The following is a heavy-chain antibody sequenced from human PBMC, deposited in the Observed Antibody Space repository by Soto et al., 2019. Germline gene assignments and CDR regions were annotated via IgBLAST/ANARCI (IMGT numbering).Heavy chain of an antibody. V-gene: IGHV3-53*01. D-gene: IGHD6-13*01. Sequence: GSLRLSCAASGFTVSSNYMSWVRQAPGKGLEWVSVIYSGGSTYYADSVKGRFTISRDNSKNTLYLQMNSLRAEDTAVYYCARDGYSSSWYGGPDYYYGMDVWGQGTTVTVSS. J-gene: IGHJ6*02. CDR1: GFTVSSNY. CDR3: ARDGYSSSWYGGPDYYYGMDV. CDR2: IYSGGST.